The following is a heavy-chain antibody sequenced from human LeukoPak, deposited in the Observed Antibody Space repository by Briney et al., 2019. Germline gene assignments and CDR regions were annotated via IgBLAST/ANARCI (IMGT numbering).Heavy chain of an antibody. CDR3: AREGLIGGSSRNDAFDI. V-gene: IGHV1-2*02. J-gene: IGHJ3*02. CDR2: INPNSGGT. CDR1: GYTFTGYY. D-gene: IGHD1-26*01. Sequence: ASVKVSCKASGYTFTGYYMHWVRQAPGQGLEWMGWINPNSGGTDYAQKFQGRVTMTRDTPISTAYMELSRLRSDDTAVYYCAREGLIGGSSRNDAFDIWGQGTMVTVSS.